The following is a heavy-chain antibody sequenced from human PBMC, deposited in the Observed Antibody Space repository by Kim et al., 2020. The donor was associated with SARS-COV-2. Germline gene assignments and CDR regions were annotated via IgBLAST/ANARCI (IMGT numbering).Heavy chain of an antibody. V-gene: IGHV7-4-1*02. D-gene: IGHD1-26*01. Sequence: ASVKVSCKASGYTFTSYAMNWVRQAPGQGLEWMGWINTNTGNPTYAQGFTGRFVFSLDTSVSTAYLQISSLKAEDTAVYYCARTMWGPGVYYYYGMDVWGQGTTVTVSS. CDR1: GYTFTSYA. J-gene: IGHJ6*02. CDR3: ARTMWGPGVYYYYGMDV. CDR2: INTNTGNP.